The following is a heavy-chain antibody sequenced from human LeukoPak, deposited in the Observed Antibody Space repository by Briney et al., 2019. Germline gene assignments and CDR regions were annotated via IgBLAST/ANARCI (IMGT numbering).Heavy chain of an antibody. Sequence: PGGSLRLSCAASGFTFSDYYMSWIRQALGKGLEWVSGILGGAGSTYYADSVKGRFTISRDNSKNTLYLQMNSLRAEDTAVYYCAHGTMYQLDYWGQGTLVTVSS. V-gene: IGHV3-23*01. CDR1: GFTFSDYY. D-gene: IGHD2-2*01. CDR2: ILGGAGST. J-gene: IGHJ4*02. CDR3: AHGTMYQLDY.